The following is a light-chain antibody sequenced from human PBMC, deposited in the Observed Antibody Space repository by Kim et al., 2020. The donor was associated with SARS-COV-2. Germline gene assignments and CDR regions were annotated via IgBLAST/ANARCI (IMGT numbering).Light chain of an antibody. CDR1: GSDVGYFVR. CDR3: CSKTSDITYV. V-gene: IGLV2-18*02. CDR2: EVS. J-gene: IGLJ1*01. Sequence: GQTVTIPWNGTGSDVGYFVRGSWYQQSPGTAPPVIIYEVSKRPSGVPDRFSGSKSGNTASLTISGLQAEDEADYYCCSKTSDITYVFGTGTKVTVL.